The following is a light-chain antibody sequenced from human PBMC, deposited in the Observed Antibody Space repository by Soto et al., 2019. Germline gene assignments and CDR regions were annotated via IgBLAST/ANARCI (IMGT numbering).Light chain of an antibody. V-gene: IGLV1-44*01. CDR3: AAWDDSLNGCV. J-gene: IGLJ1*01. CDR1: SSNIGTYR. CDR2: SDN. Sequence: QSVLTQPPSASGTPGQRVTISCSGSSSNIGTYRVSWYQHFPGTAPRLLIYSDNQRPSGVPDRFSASKSGASASLAISGLQSEDEAYFYCAAWDDSLNGCVLGTGTKVT.